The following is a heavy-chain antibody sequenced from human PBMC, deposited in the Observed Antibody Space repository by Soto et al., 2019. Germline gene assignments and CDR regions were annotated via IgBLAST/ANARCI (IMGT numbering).Heavy chain of an antibody. Sequence: LGESLKISCKGSGYSFTSYWIGWVRQMPGKGLEWMGIIYPGDSDTRYSPSFQGQVTISADKSISTAYLQWSSLKASDTAMYYCARQAARRFDYYYYYGMDVWGQGTTVTVSS. CDR1: GYSFTSYW. CDR3: ARQAARRFDYYYYYGMDV. J-gene: IGHJ6*02. D-gene: IGHD6-6*01. CDR2: IYPGDSDT. V-gene: IGHV5-51*01.